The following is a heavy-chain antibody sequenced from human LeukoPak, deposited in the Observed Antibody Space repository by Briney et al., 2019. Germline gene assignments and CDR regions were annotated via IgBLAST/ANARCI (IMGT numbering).Heavy chain of an antibody. D-gene: IGHD6-19*01. CDR3: ARDVGWQWLARGDY. Sequence: AGTLSCSCAASGFTFSSYSMNWVRQAPGKGLEWVSSISSSSSYIYYADSVKGRFTISTDNAKNSLYLQMNSLRAEDTAVYYCARDVGWQWLARGDYWGQGTLVTVSS. CDR1: GFTFSSYS. J-gene: IGHJ4*02. V-gene: IGHV3-21*01. CDR2: ISSSSSYI.